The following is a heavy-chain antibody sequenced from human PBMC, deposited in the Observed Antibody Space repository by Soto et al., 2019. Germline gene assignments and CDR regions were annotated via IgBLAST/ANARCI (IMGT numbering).Heavy chain of an antibody. J-gene: IGHJ4*02. CDR2: ISLGGGST. CDR1: GFTFSRFD. CDR3: AKTVSIAVVAAPNFDS. V-gene: IGHV3-23*01. D-gene: IGHD2-15*01. Sequence: EVQLLESGGGLVQPGGSLRLSCAASGFTFSRFDMSWVRQAPGKGLLWVAGISLGGGSTYYTDSVKGRFTISRDNSQNTLYLQMNSLRGEDTAVYYCAKTVSIAVVAAPNFDSWGQGTLVSVSS.